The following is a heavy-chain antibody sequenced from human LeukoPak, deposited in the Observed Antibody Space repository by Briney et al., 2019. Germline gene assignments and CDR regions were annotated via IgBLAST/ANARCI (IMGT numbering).Heavy chain of an antibody. CDR1: GFTFSDYY. Sequence: GGSLRLSCAASGFTFSDYYMNWIRQAPGKGLEWISYISSSGSSTKYADSVKGRFTISRDNAKNSLYLQMNSLRAEDTAVYYCARGTQLWRFDYWGQGSLVTVSS. J-gene: IGHJ4*02. CDR3: ARGTQLWRFDY. CDR2: ISSSGSST. V-gene: IGHV3-11*06. D-gene: IGHD5-18*01.